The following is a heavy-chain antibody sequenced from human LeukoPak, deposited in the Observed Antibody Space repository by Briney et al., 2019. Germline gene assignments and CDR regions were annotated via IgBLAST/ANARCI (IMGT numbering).Heavy chain of an antibody. D-gene: IGHD2-21*01. CDR3: ARDRDHDYYDY. CDR2: IIPILGIA. Sequence: SVEVSCKASGGTFSSYAISWVRQAPGQGLEWMGRIIPILGIANYAQKFQGRVTITADKSTSTAYMELSSLRSEDTAVYYCARDRDHDYYDYWGQGTLVTVSS. J-gene: IGHJ4*02. V-gene: IGHV1-69*04. CDR1: GGTFSSYA.